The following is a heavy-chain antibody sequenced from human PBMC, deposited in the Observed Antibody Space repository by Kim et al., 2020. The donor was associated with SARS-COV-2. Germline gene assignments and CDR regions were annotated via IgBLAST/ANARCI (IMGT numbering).Heavy chain of an antibody. CDR2: ISGSGGST. V-gene: IGHV3-23*01. D-gene: IGHD1-26*01. CDR1: GFTFSSYA. Sequence: GGSLRLSCAASGFTFSSYAMSWVRQAPGKGLEWVSGISGSGGSTYYADSVKGRFTISRDNSKNTLYLRMNSLRAEDTAVYYCAKGQWELFMRFFDYWGQGTLVTVSS. J-gene: IGHJ4*02. CDR3: AKGQWELFMRFFDY.